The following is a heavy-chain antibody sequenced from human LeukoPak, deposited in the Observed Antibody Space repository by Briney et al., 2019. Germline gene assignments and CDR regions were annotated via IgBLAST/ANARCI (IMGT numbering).Heavy chain of an antibody. J-gene: IGHJ6*02. CDR3: ARGARFFYYAMDV. V-gene: IGHV3-7*01. D-gene: IGHD3-10*01. CDR2: IKQDGSEE. Sequence: GGSLRLSCAASGFTFSSYWMSWVRQAPGKGLEWVANIKQDGSEEYYVDSVKGRFTISRDSAKNSLYLQMNSLRAEDTAVYYCARGARFFYYAMDVWGQGTTVTVSS. CDR1: GFTFSSYW.